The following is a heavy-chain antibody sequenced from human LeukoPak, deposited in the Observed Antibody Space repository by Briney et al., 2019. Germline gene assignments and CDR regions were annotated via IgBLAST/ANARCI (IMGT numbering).Heavy chain of an antibody. CDR3: SGSTYIGLDF. CDR1: GGSFSDYY. J-gene: IGHJ4*02. CDR2: INHRGST. D-gene: IGHD2-15*01. V-gene: IGHV4-34*01. Sequence: SETLSLTCVVYGGSFSDYYWSWIRQPPGKGLEWIGEINHRGSTNYNPSLTSRVTISVDTSKKPFSLRLTSVTAADTAVYYCSGSTYIGLDFWGQGNLVTVSS.